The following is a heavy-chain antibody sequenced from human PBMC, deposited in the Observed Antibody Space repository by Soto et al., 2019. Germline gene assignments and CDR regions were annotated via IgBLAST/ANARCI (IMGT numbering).Heavy chain of an antibody. J-gene: IGHJ6*02. CDR1: GGSFSGYY. D-gene: IGHD3-3*02. V-gene: IGHV4-34*01. CDR3: ARGGTFLEWLRYYYYGMDV. Sequence: GPVGASETLSLTCAVYGGSFSGYYWSWIRQPPGKGLEWIGEINHSGSTNYNPCLKSRVTISVDTSKNLFSLKLSSVTAADTAVYYCARGGTFLEWLRYYYYGMDVWGQGTTVTVSS. CDR2: INHSGST.